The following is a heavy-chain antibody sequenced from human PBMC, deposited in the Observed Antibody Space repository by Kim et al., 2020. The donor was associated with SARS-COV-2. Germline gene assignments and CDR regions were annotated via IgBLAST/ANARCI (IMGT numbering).Heavy chain of an antibody. CDR1: GFTFSSYW. CDR3: ARLSTGYVWDKFDD. D-gene: IGHD3-16*01. J-gene: IGHJ4*02. Sequence: GGSLRLSCVASGFTFSSYWMHWVRQAPGKGLVWVSRVNSDGSSTSYADSVKGRFTISRDNARNSLYLQMNSLRAEDTAVYYCARLSTGYVWDKFDDWGQGTLLTVSS. CDR2: VNSDGSST. V-gene: IGHV3-74*01.